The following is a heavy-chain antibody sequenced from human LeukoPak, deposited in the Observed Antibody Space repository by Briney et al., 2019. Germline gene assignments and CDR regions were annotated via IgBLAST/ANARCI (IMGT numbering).Heavy chain of an antibody. J-gene: IGHJ3*02. CDR3: ARGSVYDGPFSFAFDI. CDR1: GFTFSSYA. D-gene: IGHD5/OR15-5a*01. CDR2: ISGSGGST. Sequence: PGGSLRLSCAASGFTFSSYAMSWVRQAPGKGLEWVSAISGSGGSTYYADSVKGRFTISRDNSKNTLYLQMNSLRAEDTAVYYCARGSVYDGPFSFAFDIWGQGTMVTVSS. V-gene: IGHV3-23*01.